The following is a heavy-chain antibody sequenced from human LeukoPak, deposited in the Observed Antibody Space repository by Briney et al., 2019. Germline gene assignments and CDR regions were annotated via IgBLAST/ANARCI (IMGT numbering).Heavy chain of an antibody. CDR2: INPRDGGT. J-gene: IGHJ4*02. CDR1: GYSFTKYY. D-gene: IGHD2-21*02. Sequence: ASVKVSCKASGYSFTKYYMHWMRQAPGQGLEWMGVINPRDGGTSFAQKFQGRVTMTRDTSTSTVYMGLSSLRSEDTAVYYCARECGGDCSIDYWGQGTLVTVSS. V-gene: IGHV1-46*01. CDR3: ARECGGDCSIDY.